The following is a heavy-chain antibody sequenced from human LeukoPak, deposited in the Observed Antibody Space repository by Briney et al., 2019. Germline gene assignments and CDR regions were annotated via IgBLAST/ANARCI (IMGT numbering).Heavy chain of an antibody. Sequence: GGSLRLSCAASGFTFSSCGFNWVRQAPGKGLEWVSSIGPTGTDRYYADSVRGRFTISRDNAKNSMYLQMDSLRDEDTAVYYCATETIGRHYDYRGQGTLLTVSS. CDR3: ATETIGRHYDY. D-gene: IGHD1-14*01. J-gene: IGHJ4*02. CDR2: IGPTGTDR. CDR1: GFTFSSCG. V-gene: IGHV3-21*01.